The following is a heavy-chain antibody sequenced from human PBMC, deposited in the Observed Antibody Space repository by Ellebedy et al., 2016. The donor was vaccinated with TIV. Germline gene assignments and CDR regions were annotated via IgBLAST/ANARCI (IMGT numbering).Heavy chain of an antibody. V-gene: IGHV3-23*01. D-gene: IGHD2-21*02. Sequence: GESLKISCAVSGLTFSSHGMRWVRQAPGKGLEWVSGLTDSGDSTYYADSVKGLFTISRDNSKNTLYLQMKSLRVEDTAVYYGVVTGWRGGTIVPFTNWGQGSLVTVAS. CDR3: VVTGWRGGTIVPFTN. CDR1: GLTFSSHG. J-gene: IGHJ4*02. CDR2: LTDSGDST.